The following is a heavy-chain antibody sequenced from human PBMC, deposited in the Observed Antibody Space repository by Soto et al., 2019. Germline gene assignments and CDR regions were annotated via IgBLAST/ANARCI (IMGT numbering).Heavy chain of an antibody. D-gene: IGHD3-3*01. Sequence: SETLSLTCAVFGGSFSGYYWSWIRQPPGKGLEWIGEINHSGSTNYNPSLKSRVTISVDTSKNQFSLKLSSVTAADTAVYYCARGHLYYDFWSGYPPLGMDVWGQGTTVTVSS. J-gene: IGHJ6*02. CDR3: ARGHLYYDFWSGYPPLGMDV. CDR2: INHSGST. V-gene: IGHV4-34*01. CDR1: GGSFSGYY.